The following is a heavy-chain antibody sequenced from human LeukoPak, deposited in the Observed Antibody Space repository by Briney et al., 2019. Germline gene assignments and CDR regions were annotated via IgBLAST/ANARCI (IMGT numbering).Heavy chain of an antibody. CDR3: ARDRRSTNSYEFDP. D-gene: IGHD2-2*01. CDR2: ISRSGSAM. CDR1: GFTISDYY. Sequence: GGSLRLSCAASGFTISDYYMSWVRQAPGKGLEWVSCISRSGSAMYYADSAKGRFTISRDNAKNSVYLQMNTLRAEDTAVYFCARDRRSTNSYEFDPWGQGTLVTVSS. V-gene: IGHV3-11*01. J-gene: IGHJ5*02.